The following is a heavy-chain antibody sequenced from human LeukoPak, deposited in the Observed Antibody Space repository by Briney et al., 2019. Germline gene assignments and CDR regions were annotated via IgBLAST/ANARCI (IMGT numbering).Heavy chain of an antibody. CDR3: ARDYYDSSGYYFDY. D-gene: IGHD3-22*01. V-gene: IGHV1-3*01. CDR2: INAGNGNT. CDR1: EYTFTDYA. J-gene: IGHJ4*02. Sequence: ASVTVSCKASEYTFTDYAINWVRQAPGQRLEWMGWINAGNGNTKYSQKFQGRVAITRDTSASTAYMELRSLRSDDTAVYYCARDYYDSSGYYFDYWGQGTLVTVSS.